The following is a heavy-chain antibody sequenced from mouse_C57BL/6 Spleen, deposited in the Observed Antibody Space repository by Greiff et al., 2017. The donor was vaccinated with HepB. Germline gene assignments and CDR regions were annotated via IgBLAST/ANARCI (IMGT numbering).Heavy chain of an antibody. CDR1: GYAFSSSW. Sequence: VQLQQSGPELVKPGASVKISCKASGYAFSSSWMNWVKQRPGKGLEWIGRICPGDGDTNYNGKFKGKATLTADKTSSTAYMQLSSLTSEDSAVYCCAREGDRSFFDYWGQGTTLTVSS. CDR2: ICPGDGDT. J-gene: IGHJ2*01. CDR3: AREGDRSFFDY. D-gene: IGHD3-3*01. V-gene: IGHV1-82*01.